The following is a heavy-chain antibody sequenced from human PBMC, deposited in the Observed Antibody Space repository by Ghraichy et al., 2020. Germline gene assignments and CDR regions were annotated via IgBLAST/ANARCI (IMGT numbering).Heavy chain of an antibody. J-gene: IGHJ6*02. V-gene: IGHV3-23*01. CDR1: GFTFSSYA. D-gene: IGHD6-13*01. CDR2: ISGSGGST. CDR3: AKDGDYSSRPPLGYYGLDV. Sequence: GGSLRLSCAASGFTFSSYAMTWVRQAPGKGLEWVSAISGSGGSTYYADSMKGRFTISRDNSKNTLYLQMNSLRAEDTAVYFCAKDGDYSSRPPLGYYGLDVWGQGTTVTVSS.